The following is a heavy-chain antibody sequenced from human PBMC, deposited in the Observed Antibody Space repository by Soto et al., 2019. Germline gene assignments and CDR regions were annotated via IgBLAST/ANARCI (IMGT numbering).Heavy chain of an antibody. D-gene: IGHD2-21*01. CDR1: GFTFSNAW. Sequence: GGSLRLSCAASGFTFSNAWMNWVRQAPGKGLEWVGRIKSKTDGGTTDYAAPVKGRFTISRDDSKNTLYLQMNSLKTEDTAVFYCTPDGLIVGYQEYAFDIWGQGPMSTVSS. J-gene: IGHJ3*02. CDR3: TPDGLIVGYQEYAFDI. V-gene: IGHV3-15*07. CDR2: IKSKTDGGTT.